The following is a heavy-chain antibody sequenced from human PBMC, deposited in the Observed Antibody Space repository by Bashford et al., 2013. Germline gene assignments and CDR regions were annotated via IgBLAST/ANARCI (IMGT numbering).Heavy chain of an antibody. D-gene: IGHD3-9*01. J-gene: IGHJ3*01. CDR1: GDSVSTNSAS. V-gene: IGHV6-1*01. CDR2: TYYRSKWYT. Sequence: SQTLSLTCAISGDSVSTNSASWNWIRQSPSRGLEWLGRTYYRSKWYTDYALSVKSRITINPDTSKNQFSLQLNSVSPEDTAVYYCARDLYLVFNGDPFDVWGQGTMVTVSS. CDR3: ARDLYLVFNGDPFDV.